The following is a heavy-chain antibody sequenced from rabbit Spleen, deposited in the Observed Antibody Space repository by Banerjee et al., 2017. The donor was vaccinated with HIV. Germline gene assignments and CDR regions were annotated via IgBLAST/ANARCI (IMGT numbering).Heavy chain of an antibody. V-gene: IGHV1S40*01. Sequence: QSLEESGGGLVKPGASLTLTCTASGFSFNSGYDMCWVRQAPGKGLEWVACAYAGSSGSTYSAIWAKGRFTISKTSSTTVTLQMTRLTAADTATYFCARDTGSSFSSYGMDLWGPGTLVTVS. J-gene: IGHJ6*01. CDR3: ARDTGSSFSSYGMDL. CDR1: GFSFNSGYD. CDR2: AYAGSSGST. D-gene: IGHD8-1*01.